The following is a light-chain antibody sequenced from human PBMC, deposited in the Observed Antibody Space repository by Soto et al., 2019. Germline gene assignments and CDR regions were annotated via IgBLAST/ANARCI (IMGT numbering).Light chain of an antibody. Sequence: DIQMTRSPSTLSASVGDRVAITCRASQDISKWLAWYQQKPGKPPKLLIYDASGLDSGVPSRFSGSGYGTEFTLTISGLQPEDFAAFYCQQYDSFPWTFGPGTNVEIK. V-gene: IGKV1-5*01. J-gene: IGKJ1*01. CDR2: DAS. CDR3: QQYDSFPWT. CDR1: QDISKW.